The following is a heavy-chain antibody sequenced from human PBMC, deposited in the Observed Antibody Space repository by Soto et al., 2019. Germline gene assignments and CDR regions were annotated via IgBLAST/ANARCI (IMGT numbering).Heavy chain of an antibody. Sequence: EVELVESGGGLVQPGGSLRLSCVASGFSFRGYWMSWVRRAPGKGLEWVANLKQDASEEDSVDSVKGRFTISRDNSKRSLYLQMNRPRVEAAAVYDCARVHRGWKQLQNFFSDMDVWGKGTTVTVSS. CDR2: LKQDASEE. D-gene: IGHD2-15*01. CDR1: GFSFRGYW. V-gene: IGHV3-7*01. J-gene: IGHJ6*03. CDR3: ARVHRGWKQLQNFFSDMDV.